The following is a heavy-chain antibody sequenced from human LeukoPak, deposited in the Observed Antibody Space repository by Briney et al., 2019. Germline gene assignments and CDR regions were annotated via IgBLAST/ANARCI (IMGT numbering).Heavy chain of an antibody. D-gene: IGHD3-22*01. CDR2: MNSGGSNT. V-gene: IGHV3-74*01. CDR1: GFTFSSYW. Sequence: PGGSLRLSCAASGFTFSSYWMHWGRQAPGRGLVLVSRMNSGGSNTSYAASVKGRFPISRDNAKNTLYLQMNSLSADDTAVCYCAASSGYYGHWGQGTLVTVSS. J-gene: IGHJ4*02. CDR3: AASSGYYGH.